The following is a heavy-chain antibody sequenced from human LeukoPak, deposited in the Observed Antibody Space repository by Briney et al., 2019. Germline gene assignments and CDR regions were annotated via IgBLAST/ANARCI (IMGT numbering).Heavy chain of an antibody. D-gene: IGHD3-22*01. Sequence: QTGGSLRLSCAASGFTFSSYGMHWVRQAPGKGLEWVAVISYDGSNKYYADSVKGRFTISRDNSKNTLYLQMNSLRAEDTAVYYCAKDSSYYDSSGYYAYFQHWGQGTLVTVSS. CDR1: GFTFSSYG. CDR3: AKDSSYYDSSGYYAYFQH. V-gene: IGHV3-30*18. CDR2: ISYDGSNK. J-gene: IGHJ1*01.